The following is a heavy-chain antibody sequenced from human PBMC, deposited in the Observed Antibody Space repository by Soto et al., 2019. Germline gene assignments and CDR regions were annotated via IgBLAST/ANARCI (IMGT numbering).Heavy chain of an antibody. J-gene: IGHJ6*02. CDR1: GGSISSGGFY. V-gene: IGHV4-31*03. CDR2: TYDSGNT. CDR3: ARGPRQLGGTFYYGIDV. D-gene: IGHD1-1*01. Sequence: QVQLQESGPGLVKPSQTLSLTCSVSGGSISSGGFYWTWIRQHPGKGLEWIGFTYDSGNTYYNASLKSRVTISGDTSKNQFSLKLSSVTAADAAVYYCARGPRQLGGTFYYGIDVWGQGTTVTVSS.